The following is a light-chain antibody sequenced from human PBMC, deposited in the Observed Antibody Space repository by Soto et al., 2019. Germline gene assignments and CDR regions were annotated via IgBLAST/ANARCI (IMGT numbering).Light chain of an antibody. Sequence: QMTQSPASLSASVGDRVTITCRASQSIGSWLAWYQQKPGKAPKLLIYDASSLESGVPSRFSGSGSGTEFTLTISSLQPDDFATYYCQQYNSYWTFGQGTKVDI. J-gene: IGKJ1*01. V-gene: IGKV1-5*01. CDR2: DAS. CDR3: QQYNSYWT. CDR1: QSIGSW.